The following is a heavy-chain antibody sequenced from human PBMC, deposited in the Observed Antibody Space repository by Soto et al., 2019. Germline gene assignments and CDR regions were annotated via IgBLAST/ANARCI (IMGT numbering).Heavy chain of an antibody. V-gene: IGHV3-33*01. CDR1: GFTFRNHG. CDR2: IWHDGSEK. J-gene: IGHJ5*02. Sequence: QVQLVESGGGVVQPGRSLRLSCEGSGFTFRNHGMHWIRQSPGKGLEWLAVIWHDGSEKYYADSVKGRFTISRDNSKNTLYLQMNSLKVEDTAIYYCARWSNNKVVDPWGQGTVVTVS. D-gene: IGHD1-1*01. CDR3: ARWSNNKVVDP.